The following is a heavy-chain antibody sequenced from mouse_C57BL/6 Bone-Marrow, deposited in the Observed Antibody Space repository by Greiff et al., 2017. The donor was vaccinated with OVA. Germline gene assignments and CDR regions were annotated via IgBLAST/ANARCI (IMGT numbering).Heavy chain of an antibody. CDR3: ARGGYDASQY. D-gene: IGHD2-3*01. CDR1: GYTFTDYY. J-gene: IGHJ2*01. Sequence: VQLKESGPVLVKPGASVKMSCKASGYTFTDYYMNWVKQSHGKSLEWIGVINPYNGGTSYNQKFKGKATLTVDKSSSTAYMELNSLTSEDSAVYYCARGGYDASQYWGQGTTLTVSS. CDR2: INPYNGGT. V-gene: IGHV1-19*01.